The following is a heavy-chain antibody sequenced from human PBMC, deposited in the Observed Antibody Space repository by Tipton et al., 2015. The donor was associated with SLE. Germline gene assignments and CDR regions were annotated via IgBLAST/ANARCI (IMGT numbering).Heavy chain of an antibody. D-gene: IGHD3-3*01. Sequence: GSLRLSCAASGFTFSSYSMNWVRQAPGKGLEWVSSISSSSSYIYYADSVKGRFTISRDNAKNSLYLQMNSLRAEDTAVYYCARAPRGDFWSGSYAFDIWGQGTMVTVSS. CDR2: ISSSSSYI. CDR3: ARAPRGDFWSGSYAFDI. V-gene: IGHV3-21*01. J-gene: IGHJ3*02. CDR1: GFTFSSYS.